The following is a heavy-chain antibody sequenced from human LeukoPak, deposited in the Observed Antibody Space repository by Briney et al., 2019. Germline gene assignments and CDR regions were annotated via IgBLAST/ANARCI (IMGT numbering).Heavy chain of an antibody. J-gene: IGHJ6*03. CDR1: GFTFSSYG. V-gene: IGHV3-30*02. Sequence: PGGSLRLSCAASGFTFSSYGMHWVRQAPGKGLEWVAFIRYDGSNKYYADSVKGRFTISRDNSKNTLYLQMNSLRAEDTAVYYCARGDILTGWGYYYMDVWGKGTTVTISS. CDR2: IRYDGSNK. CDR3: ARGDILTGWGYYYMDV. D-gene: IGHD3-9*01.